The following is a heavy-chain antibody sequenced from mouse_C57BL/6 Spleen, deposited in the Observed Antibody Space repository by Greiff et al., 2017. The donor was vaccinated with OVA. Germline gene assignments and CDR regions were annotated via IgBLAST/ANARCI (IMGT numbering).Heavy chain of an antibody. V-gene: IGHV1-26*01. D-gene: IGHD3-2*02. CDR1: GYTFTDYY. J-gene: IGHJ3*01. CDR2: INPNNGGT. Sequence: VQLQQSGSELVKPGASVKISCKASGYTFTDYYMNWVKQSHGKSLEWIGDINPNNGGTSYNQKFKGKATLTVDKSSSTAYMELRSLTSEDSAVYYCAVDSSGYGFAYWGQGTLVTVSA. CDR3: AVDSSGYGFAY.